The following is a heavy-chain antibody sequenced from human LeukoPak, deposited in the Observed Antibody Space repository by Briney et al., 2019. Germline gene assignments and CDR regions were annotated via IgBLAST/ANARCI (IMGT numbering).Heavy chain of an antibody. Sequence: SETLSLTCTVSGDSIGHGGHCSWIRQYPGKGLEYIGYIYYSGNTYYNPSLKSRVSISVDTSKNQFSLKLSSVTAADTAVYYCARGSYCSITSCNTVDYWGQGTLVTVSS. D-gene: IGHD2-2*01. V-gene: IGHV4-31*03. CDR2: IYYSGNT. CDR1: GDSIGHGGHC. CDR3: ARGSYCSITSCNTVDY. J-gene: IGHJ4*02.